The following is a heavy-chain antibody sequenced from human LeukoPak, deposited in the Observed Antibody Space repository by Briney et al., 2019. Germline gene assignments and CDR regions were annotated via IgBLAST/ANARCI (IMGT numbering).Heavy chain of an antibody. CDR1: GFTFGTYT. CDR3: AKDSRDGYNYFDY. CDR2: ISGSSDSA. Sequence: GSLRLSCAASGFTFGTYTMSWVRQAPGKGLEWVSGISGSSDSAHYADSVRGRFAISRDNSKNTLYLQMNSLRAEDTAVYYCAKDSRDGYNYFDYWGQGTLVTVSS. V-gene: IGHV3-23*01. J-gene: IGHJ4*02. D-gene: IGHD5-24*01.